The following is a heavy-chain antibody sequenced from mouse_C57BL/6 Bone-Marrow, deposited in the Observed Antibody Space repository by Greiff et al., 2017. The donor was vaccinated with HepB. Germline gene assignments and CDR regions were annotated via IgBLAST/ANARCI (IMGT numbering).Heavy chain of an antibody. CDR2: IHPNSGST. V-gene: IGHV1-64*01. J-gene: IGHJ3*01. Sequence: QVQLQQPGAELVKPGASVKLSCKASGYTFTSYWMHWVKQRPGQGLEWIGMIHPNSGSTNYNEKFKSKATLTVDKSSSTAYMQLSSLTSEDSAVYYCARGRGNSWFAYWGQGTLVTVSA. CDR1: GYTFTSYW. CDR3: ARGRGNSWFAY. D-gene: IGHD2-1*01.